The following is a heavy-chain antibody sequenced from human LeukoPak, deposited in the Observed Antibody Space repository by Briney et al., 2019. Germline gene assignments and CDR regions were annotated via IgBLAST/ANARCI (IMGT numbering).Heavy chain of an antibody. CDR3: ARFGYGSGSYPGRDAFDI. D-gene: IGHD3-10*01. J-gene: IGHJ3*02. V-gene: IGHV4-38-2*02. Sequence: SETLSLTCTVSGYSISSGYYWGWIRQPPGQGLEWIGSIYHSGSTYYNPSLKSRVTISVDTSKNQFSLKLSSVTAADTAVYYCARFGYGSGSYPGRDAFDIWGQGTMVTVSS. CDR1: GYSISSGYY. CDR2: IYHSGST.